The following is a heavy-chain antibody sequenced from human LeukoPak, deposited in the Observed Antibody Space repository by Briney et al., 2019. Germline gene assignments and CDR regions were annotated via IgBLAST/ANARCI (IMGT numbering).Heavy chain of an antibody. Sequence: SVKVSCKASGGTFSSYAISWVRQAPGQGLEWMGGIIPIFGTANYAQKFQGRVTITTDESTSTAYMELSSLRSEDTAVYYCAREVAVVAALGYVDVWGKGTTVTVSS. CDR1: GGTFSSYA. CDR3: AREVAVVAALGYVDV. CDR2: IIPIFGTA. V-gene: IGHV1-69*05. J-gene: IGHJ6*03. D-gene: IGHD2-15*01.